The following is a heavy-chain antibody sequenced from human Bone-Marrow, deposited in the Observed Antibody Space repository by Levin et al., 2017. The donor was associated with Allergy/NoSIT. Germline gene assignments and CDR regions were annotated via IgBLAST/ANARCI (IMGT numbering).Heavy chain of an antibody. J-gene: IGHJ4*02. CDR1: GFRFTNYA. V-gene: IGHV3-23*01. CDR2: ISGSGDYT. Sequence: SCEASGFRFTNYAMSWVRQAPGKGLEWVSSISGSGDYTYSADSAYYAASVKGRFTISRDNAKNMLYLQMNSLRVDDAAVYYCAKDPFRTTVTAFDYWGQGTLVTVSS. CDR3: AKDPFRTTVTAFDY. D-gene: IGHD4-17*01.